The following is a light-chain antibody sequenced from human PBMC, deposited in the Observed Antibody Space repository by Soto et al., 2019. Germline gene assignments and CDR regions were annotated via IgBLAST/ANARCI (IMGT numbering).Light chain of an antibody. CDR2: AND. V-gene: IGLV1-47*02. CDR3: AAWDDSLSGVV. CDR1: RSNIGGNA. J-gene: IGLJ2*01. Sequence: QSVLTQPPSMSGTPGQRVTISCSGSRSNIGGNAVTWYQQVPGTAPKLLIYANDQRPSGVPDRFSGSKSGASASLAISGLRSEDEADYYCAAWDDSLSGVVFGGGTKLTVL.